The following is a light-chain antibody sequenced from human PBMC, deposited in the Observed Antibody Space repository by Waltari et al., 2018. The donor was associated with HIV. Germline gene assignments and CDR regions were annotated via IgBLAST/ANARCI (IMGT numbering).Light chain of an antibody. V-gene: IGLV2-23*02. J-gene: IGLJ2*01. Sequence: QSALTQPASVSGSPGQSITISCTGTISDIGSYKFVSWYQQYPGRAPKLILFEVSKRPSGVSDRFSVSKSGNRASLTIAGLKVEDEADYYCWSYACGRFFVLFGGGTRLTV. CDR1: ISDIGSYKF. CDR2: EVS. CDR3: WSYACGRFFVL.